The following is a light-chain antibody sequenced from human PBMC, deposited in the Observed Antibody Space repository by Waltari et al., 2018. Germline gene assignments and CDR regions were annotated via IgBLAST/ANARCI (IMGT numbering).Light chain of an antibody. CDR3: VLYMGSGIWV. V-gene: IGLV8-61*01. CDR2: STN. Sequence: QTVVTQEPSFSVSPGGPVTLTCGLSSGPLSTTSHPSWYQQTPGQAPRTLIYSTNTRSSGVPDRFSGSILGNKAALTITGAQADDESYYYCVLYMGSGIWVFGGGTKLTVL. J-gene: IGLJ3*02. CDR1: SGPLSTTSH.